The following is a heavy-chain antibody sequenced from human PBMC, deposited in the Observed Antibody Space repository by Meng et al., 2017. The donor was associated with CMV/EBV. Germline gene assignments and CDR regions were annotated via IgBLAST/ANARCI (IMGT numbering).Heavy chain of an antibody. CDR2: IYSGGST. Sequence: GGSLRLSCAASGFTVSSNYMSRVRQAPGKGLEWVSVIYSGGSTYYADSVKGRFTISRDNSKNTLYLQMNSLRAEDTAVYYCARDRRRDYSIYYYYGMDVWGQGTTVTVSS. D-gene: IGHD3-10*01. CDR1: GFTVSSNY. J-gene: IGHJ6*02. CDR3: ARDRRRDYSIYYYYGMDV. V-gene: IGHV3-53*01.